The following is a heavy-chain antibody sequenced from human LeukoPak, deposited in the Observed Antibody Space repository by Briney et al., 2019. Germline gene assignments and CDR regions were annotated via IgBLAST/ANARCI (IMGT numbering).Heavy chain of an antibody. CDR1: GFTVSTNY. Sequence: GGSLRLSCAASGFTVSTNYMSWVRQAPGKGLEWVSGISWNSGSIGYADSVKGRFTISRDNAKNSLYLQMNSLRAEDTALYYCAKDRGGVAAAGTSYYYYGMDVWGQGTTVTVSS. CDR2: ISWNSGSI. D-gene: IGHD6-13*01. V-gene: IGHV3-9*01. J-gene: IGHJ6*02. CDR3: AKDRGGVAAAGTSYYYYGMDV.